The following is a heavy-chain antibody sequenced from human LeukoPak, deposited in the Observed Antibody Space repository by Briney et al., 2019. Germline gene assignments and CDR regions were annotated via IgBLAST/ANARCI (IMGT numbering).Heavy chain of an antibody. D-gene: IGHD3-10*01. V-gene: IGHV3-23*01. CDR1: GFTFSSYA. CDR3: AKGSRGAVDY. CDR2: ISHSGAST. Sequence: PGGSLRLSCAASGFTFSSYAMNWVRQAPGKGLEWVSAISHSGASTYYADSVKGRFTISRDNSKNTLYLQMNSLRAEDTAVYYCAKGSRGAVDYWGQGTLVTVSS. J-gene: IGHJ4*02.